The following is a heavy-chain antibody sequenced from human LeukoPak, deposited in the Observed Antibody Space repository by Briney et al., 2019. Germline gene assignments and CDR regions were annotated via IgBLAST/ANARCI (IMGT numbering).Heavy chain of an antibody. CDR1: GYTFTGYY. CDR2: INPNSGGT. Sequence: GASVKVSCKASGYTFTGYYMHWVRQAPGQGLEWMGWINPNSGGTNYAQKFQGRVTMTRDTSISTAYMELSRLRSDDTAVYYCARGPRLLWFGELYYYYYMDVWGKGTTVTISS. CDR3: ARGPRLLWFGELYYYYYMDV. J-gene: IGHJ6*03. D-gene: IGHD3-10*01. V-gene: IGHV1-2*02.